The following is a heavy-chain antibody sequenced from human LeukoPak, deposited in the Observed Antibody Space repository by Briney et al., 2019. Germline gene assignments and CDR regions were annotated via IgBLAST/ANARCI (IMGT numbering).Heavy chain of an antibody. CDR3: ARGRNRGVIGFQPRGWFDP. CDR2: LNHSGST. Sequence: SETLSLTCAVYGGSFSGYYRSWIRQPPGKGLEWIGELNHSGSTNYNPSLKSRVTISVDTSKNQFSLKLSSVTAADTAVYYCARGRNRGVIGFQPRGWFDPWGQGTLVTVSS. J-gene: IGHJ5*02. CDR1: GGSFSGYY. V-gene: IGHV4-34*01. D-gene: IGHD3-10*01.